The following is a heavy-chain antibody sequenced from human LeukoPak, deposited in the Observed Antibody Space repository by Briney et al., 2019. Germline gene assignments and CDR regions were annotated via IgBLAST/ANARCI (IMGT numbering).Heavy chain of an antibody. CDR1: GYTFSSYE. V-gene: IGHV3-48*03. Sequence: AGGSLRLSCAASGYTFSSYEMNWVRQAPGKGVEWLSYISSSSGTTIYYADSVKGRFTISRDNAKNSLYLQMNSLRAEDTAVYYCARGGSYGSLLDYWGQGTLATVSS. D-gene: IGHD1-26*01. J-gene: IGHJ4*02. CDR2: ISSSSGTTI. CDR3: ARGGSYGSLLDY.